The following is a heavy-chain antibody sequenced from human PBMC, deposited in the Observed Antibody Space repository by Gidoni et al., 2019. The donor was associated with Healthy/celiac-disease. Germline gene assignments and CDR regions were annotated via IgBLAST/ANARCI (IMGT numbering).Heavy chain of an antibody. J-gene: IGHJ6*02. CDR2: IIPSIGIA. CDR3: ARGSPVWSGSRQSPPYYYGMDV. Sequence: QVQLVQSGAGVKKPGSSVKVSCKASVSTFSTYAISWVLQAPGKGLEWMGGIIPSIGIANYEQKFQGRVTITADKSTSTAYMELSSLRSEDTAVYYCARGSPVWSGSRQSPPYYYGMDVWGQGTTVTVSS. CDR1: VSTFSTYA. V-gene: IGHV1-69*17. D-gene: IGHD3-3*01.